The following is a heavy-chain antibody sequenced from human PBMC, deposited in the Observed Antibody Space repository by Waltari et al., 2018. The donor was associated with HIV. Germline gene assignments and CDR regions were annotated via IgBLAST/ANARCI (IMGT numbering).Heavy chain of an antibody. CDR3: VREKKGIGVYYAMDV. CDR1: GYTFSTFA. J-gene: IGHJ6*02. V-gene: IGHV1-3*01. CDR2: INAGNGNT. D-gene: IGHD3-22*01. Sequence: QVQLVQSGAEVKKPGASVKVSCKASGYTFSTFAMHWVRQAPGQRLEWMGWINAGNGNTKDSQNFQDRVTITRDTSASTAYMELSSLRSEDTALYYCVREKKGIGVYYAMDVWGQGTAVTVSS.